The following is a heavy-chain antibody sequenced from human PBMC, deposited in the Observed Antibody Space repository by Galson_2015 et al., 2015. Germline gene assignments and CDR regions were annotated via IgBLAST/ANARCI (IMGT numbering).Heavy chain of an antibody. J-gene: IGHJ4*02. CDR2: INQDGSQK. Sequence: SLRLSCAASGFTLSNYWMTWVRQAPGKGLEWVANINQDGSQKYYVDSVKGRFTISRDTAKNSLYLQMSSLRAEDTAVYYCARSVIIGGGQGTLVTVFS. CDR3: ARSVIIG. V-gene: IGHV3-7*01. CDR1: GFTLSNYW.